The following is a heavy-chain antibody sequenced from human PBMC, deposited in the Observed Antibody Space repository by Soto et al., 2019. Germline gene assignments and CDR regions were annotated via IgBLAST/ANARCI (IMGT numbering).Heavy chain of an antibody. V-gene: IGHV1-69*13. D-gene: IGHD6-19*01. CDR2: IIPIFGTA. CDR3: ASSRYSSGWYLAPAFDI. Sequence: EASVKVSCKASGGTFSSYAISWVRQAPGQGLEWVGGIIPIFGTANYAQKFQGRVTITADESTSTAYMELSSLRSEDTAVYYCASSRYSSGWYLAPAFDIWGQGTMVT. CDR1: GGTFSSYA. J-gene: IGHJ3*02.